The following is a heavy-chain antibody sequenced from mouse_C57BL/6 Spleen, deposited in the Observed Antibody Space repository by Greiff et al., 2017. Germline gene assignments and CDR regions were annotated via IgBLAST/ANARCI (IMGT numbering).Heavy chain of an antibody. CDR2: IVPNSGGT. CDR3: ARDGAYAWFAY. CDR1: GYTFTSYW. V-gene: IGHV1-72*01. Sequence: QVQLQQPGAELVKPGASVKLSCKASGYTFTSYWMHWVKQRPGRGLEWIGRIVPNSGGTKYNEKFKSKATLTVDKPSSTGDMQLSSLTSEDSAVYDWARDGAYAWFAYWGQGTLVTVSA. J-gene: IGHJ3*01. D-gene: IGHD1-1*01.